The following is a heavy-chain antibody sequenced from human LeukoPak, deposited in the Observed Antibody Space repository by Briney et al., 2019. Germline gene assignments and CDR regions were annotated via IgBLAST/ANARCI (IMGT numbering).Heavy chain of an antibody. J-gene: IGHJ4*02. Sequence: SETLSLTCTVSGGSISSSSYYWNWFRQPPGKGLEWIGYISYSGSTNYNPSLKSRVTISVDTSKNQFSLRLSSVTAADTAVYYCARGQRYYYDSYYWGQGTLVTVSS. CDR2: ISYSGST. CDR3: ARGQRYYYDSYY. V-gene: IGHV4-61*01. D-gene: IGHD3-22*01. CDR1: GGSISSSSYY.